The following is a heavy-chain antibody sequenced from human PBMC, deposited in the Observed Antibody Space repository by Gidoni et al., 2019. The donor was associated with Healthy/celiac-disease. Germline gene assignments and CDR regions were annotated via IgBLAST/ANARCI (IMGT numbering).Heavy chain of an antibody. J-gene: IGHJ4*02. Sequence: QLQLQESGPGLVQPAETLYPTCTGSGGSLSSSSYYWGWIRQPPGKGLVWVGSIYSRGSTYYNPSLKSRVTISVDTSKNQFSLKLSSVTAADTAVYYCAREGGGSGYYRYAPVYWGQGTLVTVSS. D-gene: IGHD3-22*01. CDR1: GGSLSSSSYY. V-gene: IGHV4-39*02. CDR3: AREGGGSGYYRYAPVY. CDR2: IYSRGST.